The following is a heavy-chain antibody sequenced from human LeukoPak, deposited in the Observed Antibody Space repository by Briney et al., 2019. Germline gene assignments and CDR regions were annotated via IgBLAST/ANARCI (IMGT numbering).Heavy chain of an antibody. CDR1: GYTFTSYY. Sequence: GASVKVSCKASGYTFTSYYMHWVRQAPGQGLEWMGGIIPIFGTANYAQKFQGRVTITADESTSTAYMELSSLRSEDTAVYYCARGCSSTSCQNWYFDLWGRGTLVTVSS. CDR2: IIPIFGTA. J-gene: IGHJ2*01. V-gene: IGHV1-69*13. D-gene: IGHD2-2*01. CDR3: ARGCSSTSCQNWYFDL.